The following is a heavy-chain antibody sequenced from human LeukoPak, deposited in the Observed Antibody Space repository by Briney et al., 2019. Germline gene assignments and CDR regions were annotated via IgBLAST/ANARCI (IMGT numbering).Heavy chain of an antibody. CDR1: GGTFSSYA. J-gene: IGHJ4*02. D-gene: IGHD6-13*01. CDR3: ARDRGVYSRTLED. CDR2: IIPIFGTA. Sequence: SVKVSCKASGGTFSSYAISWVRQAPGQGLEWMGGIIPIFGTANYAQKFQGRVTITADESTSTAYMELSSLRAEDTAVYYCARDRGVYSRTLEDWGQGTLVTVSS. V-gene: IGHV1-69*13.